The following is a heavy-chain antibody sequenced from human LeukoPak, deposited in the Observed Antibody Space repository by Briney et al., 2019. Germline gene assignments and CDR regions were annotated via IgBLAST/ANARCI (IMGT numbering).Heavy chain of an antibody. CDR3: ARGSITIFGVNPVDY. J-gene: IGHJ4*02. V-gene: IGHV3-48*04. D-gene: IGHD3-3*01. Sequence: GGSLRLSCAASGFTFSSYGMHWVRQAPGKGLEWVSYISSSGSTIYYADSVKGRFTISRDNAKNSLYLQMNSLRAEDTAVYYCARGSITIFGVNPVDYWGQGTLVTVSS. CDR1: GFTFSSYG. CDR2: ISSSGSTI.